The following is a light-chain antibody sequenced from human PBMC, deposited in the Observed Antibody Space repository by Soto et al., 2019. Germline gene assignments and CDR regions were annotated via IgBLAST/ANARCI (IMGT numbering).Light chain of an antibody. CDR2: GAS. J-gene: IGKJ5*01. Sequence: EIVLTQSTGTMSLSPGERATLSCRASQSVSSSYLAWYQQKPGQAPRLLIYGASSRATGIPDRFSGSGSGTHFTLTISRLEPEDFAVYYCRQYDSSPITFGQGTRLEIK. CDR3: RQYDSSPIT. CDR1: QSVSSSY. V-gene: IGKV3-20*01.